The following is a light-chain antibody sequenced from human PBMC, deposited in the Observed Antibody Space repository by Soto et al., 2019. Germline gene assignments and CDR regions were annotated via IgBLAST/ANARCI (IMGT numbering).Light chain of an antibody. V-gene: IGKV1-33*01. CDR3: QQYGYFPVI. J-gene: IGKJ3*01. CDR2: DAS. CDR1: EDIRNS. Sequence: DIQMPQSQYSLSASVGDRVTITCQANEDIRNSLNWYQQKPGKAPNLLIYDASHLVTGVPSRFSGIGFWTDFTSSITTPQPEDVATNYCQQYGYFPVIFGPGTKVYSK.